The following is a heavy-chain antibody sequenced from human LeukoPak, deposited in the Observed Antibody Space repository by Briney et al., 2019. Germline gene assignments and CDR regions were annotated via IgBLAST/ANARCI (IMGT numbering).Heavy chain of an antibody. CDR1: GFTFSSYA. D-gene: IGHD3-10*01. CDR2: ISGSGGST. CDR3: AKPSYVSGSPDAFDI. Sequence: GGSLRLSCAASGFTFSSYAMSWVRQAPGKGLEWVSAISGSGGSTYYADSVKGRFTISRDNSKSALYLQMNSLSAEDTAIYYCAKPSYVSGSPDAFDIWGQGTMVIVSS. V-gene: IGHV3-23*01. J-gene: IGHJ3*02.